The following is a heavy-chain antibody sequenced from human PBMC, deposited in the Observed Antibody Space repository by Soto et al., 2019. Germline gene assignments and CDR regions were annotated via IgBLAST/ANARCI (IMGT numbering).Heavy chain of an antibody. CDR1: GGTFSSYA. CDR2: IIPIFSTT. CDR3: AGGEHASTWFYFDY. Sequence: QVQLVQSGAEVKKPGSSVKVSCKASGGTFSSYAISWVRQAPGQGLEWMGDIIPIFSTTRHAQKFQGRVTITADASTTTAYMELNSLTSDDTAVYYCAGGEHASTWFYFDYWGQGTLVTVSS. D-gene: IGHD6-13*01. J-gene: IGHJ4*02. V-gene: IGHV1-69*01.